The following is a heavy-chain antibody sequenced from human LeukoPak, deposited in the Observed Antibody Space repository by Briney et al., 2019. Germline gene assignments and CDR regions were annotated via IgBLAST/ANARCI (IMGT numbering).Heavy chain of an antibody. J-gene: IGHJ4*02. Sequence: GGSLRLSCAVSGFSVSGYWMTWVRQAPGKGLEWGANIKQDVREKNYVDSGKGRFTISRDNAENSLFLQMNSLRVEDTAVYYCAREWQGGIAAAGTRIEGDYWGQGTLVAVSS. CDR1: GFSVSGYW. CDR3: AREWQGGIAAAGTRIEGDY. V-gene: IGHV3-7*01. CDR2: IKQDVREK. D-gene: IGHD6-13*01.